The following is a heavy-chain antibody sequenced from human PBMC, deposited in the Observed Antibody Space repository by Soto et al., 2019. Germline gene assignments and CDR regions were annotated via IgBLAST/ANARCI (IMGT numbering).Heavy chain of an antibody. D-gene: IGHD6-19*01. CDR1: GFTFSSYS. Sequence: EVQLVESGGGLVKPGGSLRLSCAASGFTFSSYSMNWVRQAPGKGLEWVSSISSSSSYRYYADSVKGRFTISRDNAKNSLYLQMNIRRAEDTAVYYCARLYSSGWADYWGQGTLVTVSS. CDR3: ARLYSSGWADY. V-gene: IGHV3-21*01. CDR2: ISSSSSYR. J-gene: IGHJ4*02.